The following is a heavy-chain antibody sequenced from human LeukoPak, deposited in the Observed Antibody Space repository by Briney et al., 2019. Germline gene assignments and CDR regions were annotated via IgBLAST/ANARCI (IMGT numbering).Heavy chain of an antibody. CDR2: IYYSGST. V-gene: IGHV4-39*07. Sequence: PSETLSLTCTVSGGSISSSSYYWGWIRQPPGKGLEWIGSIYYSGSTYYNPSLKSRVTISVDTSKNQFSLKLSSVTAADTAVYYCASTLVWGSYRYLDYWGQGTLVTVSS. J-gene: IGHJ4*02. CDR3: ASTLVWGSYRYLDY. CDR1: GGSISSSSYY. D-gene: IGHD3-16*02.